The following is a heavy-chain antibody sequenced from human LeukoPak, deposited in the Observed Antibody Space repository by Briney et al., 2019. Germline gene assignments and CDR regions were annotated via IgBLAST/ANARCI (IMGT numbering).Heavy chain of an antibody. CDR1: GFTFSDYY. CDR3: AKREKGTTGRFFDY. Sequence: GGSLRLSCAASGFTFSDYYMSWIRQAPGKGLEWVSYISSSGSTIYYADSVKGRFAISRDNAKNSLYLQMNSLRAEDTALYYCAKREKGTTGRFFDYWGQGTLVTVSS. V-gene: IGHV3-11*01. J-gene: IGHJ4*02. D-gene: IGHD4-17*01. CDR2: ISSSGSTI.